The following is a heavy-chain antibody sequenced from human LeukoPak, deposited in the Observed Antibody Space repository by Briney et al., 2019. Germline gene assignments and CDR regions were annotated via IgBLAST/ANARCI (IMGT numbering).Heavy chain of an antibody. V-gene: IGHV4-39*07. CDR1: GGSISSSSYY. Sequence: PSETLSLTCAVYGGSISSSSYYWGWIRQPPGKGLEWIGSIYYSGSTYYNPSLKSRVTISVDTSKNQFSLKLSSVTAADTAVYYCARTSTDLGAFDYWGQGTLVTVSS. D-gene: IGHD3-3*01. CDR2: IYYSGST. CDR3: ARTSTDLGAFDY. J-gene: IGHJ4*02.